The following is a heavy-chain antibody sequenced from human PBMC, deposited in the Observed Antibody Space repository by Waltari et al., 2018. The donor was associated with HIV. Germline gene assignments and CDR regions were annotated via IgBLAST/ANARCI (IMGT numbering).Heavy chain of an antibody. V-gene: IGHV3-48*01. CDR1: GFTFSSSG. CDR2: ISGSSSKI. Sequence: EVQLVESGGGLVQPGGSLRLSCAASGFTFSSSGINWVRQAPGKGLEWVSYISGSSSKIFYADSVKGRFTISRDNAKNSLYLQMNSLRAEDTAVYYCTRVDYYGMDVWGQGTTVTVSS. CDR3: TRVDYYGMDV. J-gene: IGHJ6*02.